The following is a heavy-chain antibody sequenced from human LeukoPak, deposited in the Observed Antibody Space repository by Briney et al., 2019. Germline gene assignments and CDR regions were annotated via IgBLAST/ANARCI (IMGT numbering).Heavy chain of an antibody. CDR3: AADRYDSSGYYHFDY. CDR2: IVVGSGNT. CDR1: GFAFTSSA. V-gene: IGHV1-58*02. D-gene: IGHD3-22*01. Sequence: SVKVSCKASGFAFTSSAMQWVRQARGQRLEWIGWIVVGSGNTNYAQKFQERVTITRDMSTSTAYMELSSLRSEDTAVYYCAADRYDSSGYYHFDYWGQGTLVTVSS. J-gene: IGHJ4*02.